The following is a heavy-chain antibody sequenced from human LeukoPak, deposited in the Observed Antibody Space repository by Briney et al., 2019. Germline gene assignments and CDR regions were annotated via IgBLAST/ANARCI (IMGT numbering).Heavy chain of an antibody. CDR1: GFTFSSYE. V-gene: IGHV3-48*03. Sequence: GGSLRLSCAASGFTFSSYEMNWVRQAPGKGLEWVSYISSSGSTIYYADSVKGRFTISRDNAKNSLYLQMNSLRAEDTAVYYCAKDFVVVPGNVNYFDYWGQGTPVTVSS. CDR2: ISSSGSTI. CDR3: AKDFVVVPGNVNYFDY. J-gene: IGHJ4*02. D-gene: IGHD2-21*02.